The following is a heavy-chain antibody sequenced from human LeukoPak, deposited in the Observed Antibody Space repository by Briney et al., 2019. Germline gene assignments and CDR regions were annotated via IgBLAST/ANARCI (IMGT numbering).Heavy chain of an antibody. D-gene: IGHD5-18*01. V-gene: IGHV3-33*01. CDR1: GFTFSSYG. J-gene: IGHJ4*02. Sequence: GGSLRLSCAASGFTFSSYGMHWVRQAPGKGLEWVAVIWYDGSNKYYADSVKGRFTISRDNSKNTLYLQMNSLRAEDTAVYYCARGGDSYVSLLNYWGQGILVTVSS. CDR3: ARGGDSYVSLLNY. CDR2: IWYDGSNK.